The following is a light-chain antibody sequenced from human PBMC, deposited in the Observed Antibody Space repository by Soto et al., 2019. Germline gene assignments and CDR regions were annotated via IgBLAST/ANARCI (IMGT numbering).Light chain of an antibody. Sequence: VEMTQSPSSLSSSVLYRVTISFLSGQNIGRWLAWYQQKPGTAPNLLIYHASNLRGGVPSRFSGGGSGTEFTLTISSLQPDDIATYSCQQYNSYSWTFGQGTKVDIK. J-gene: IGKJ1*01. CDR3: QQYNSYSWT. CDR1: QNIGRW. V-gene: IGKV1-5*01. CDR2: HAS.